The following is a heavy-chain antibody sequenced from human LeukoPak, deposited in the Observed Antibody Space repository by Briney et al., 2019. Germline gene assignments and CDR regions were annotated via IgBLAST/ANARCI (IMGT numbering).Heavy chain of an antibody. J-gene: IGHJ4*02. CDR1: GFTFDDYT. CDR2: FTWNADRT. V-gene: IGHV3-43*01. CDR3: ARDIAVAATGGAFDY. Sequence: GGSLTLSCAASGFTFDDYTMYWVRQPPGKGLECVSLFTWNADRTCYEDSVKGRFTISRDNSKNSLYLQMNSLKIEDTALYYCARDIAVAATGGAFDYWGQGTLVTVSS. D-gene: IGHD2-15*01.